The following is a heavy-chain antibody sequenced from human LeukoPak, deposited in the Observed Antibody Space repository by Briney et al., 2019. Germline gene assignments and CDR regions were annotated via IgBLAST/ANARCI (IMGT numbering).Heavy chain of an antibody. J-gene: IGHJ4*02. D-gene: IGHD6-19*01. CDR2: TYYRSKWYN. V-gene: IGHV6-1*01. Sequence: SQTLSLTCAISGDSVSTNSAAWTWIRQSPSRGLEWLGRTYYRSKWYNDYAISVKSRITINPDTSKNQFSLQLTSVTPEDTAVYYCARDRVYSSGWFFDYWGQGTLVTVSS. CDR3: ARDRVYSSGWFFDY. CDR1: GDSVSTNSAA.